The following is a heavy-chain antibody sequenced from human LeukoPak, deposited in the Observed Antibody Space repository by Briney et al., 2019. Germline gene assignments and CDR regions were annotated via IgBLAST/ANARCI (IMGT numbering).Heavy chain of an antibody. J-gene: IGHJ2*01. D-gene: IGHD4-23*01. V-gene: IGHV1-46*01. CDR3: ARDHAGLRWSAEGYFDL. Sequence: GASGKVSCKASGYTFTGYYMHWVRQAPGQGLEWMGIINPSGGSTSYAQKFQGRVTMTRDTSTSTVYMELSSLRSEDTAVYYCARDHAGLRWSAEGYFDLWGRGTLVTVSS. CDR2: INPSGGST. CDR1: GYTFTGYY.